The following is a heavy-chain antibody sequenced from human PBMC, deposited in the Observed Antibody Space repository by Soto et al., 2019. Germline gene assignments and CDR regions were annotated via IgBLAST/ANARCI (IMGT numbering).Heavy chain of an antibody. J-gene: IGHJ4*02. D-gene: IGHD6-19*01. CDR3: IRGSRGWNGIDY. CDR1: GFTFSSHW. Sequence: EVQLVESGGGLVQPGGSLRVSCAASGFTFSSHWIHWVRQGPGKGLMSVSRVDGDGRNTDYADSGKGRFTISRDNAKNTVYLQMSSRRADDTGVYYCIRGSRGWNGIDYWGQGALVTVSS. CDR2: VDGDGRNT. V-gene: IGHV3-74*01.